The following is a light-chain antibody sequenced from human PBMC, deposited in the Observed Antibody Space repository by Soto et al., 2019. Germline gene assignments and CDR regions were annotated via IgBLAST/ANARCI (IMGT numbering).Light chain of an antibody. CDR1: QSVSSF. CDR3: QQRSSWPRT. V-gene: IGKV3-11*01. J-gene: IGKJ2*01. Sequence: EIVLTQSPAILSLSPGEGATLSCRASQSVSSFLAWYQQKPGQAPRLLIYDVFNRAIGIPARFSGSGSGTDFTLTISSLEPEDFAVYYCQQRSSWPRTFGQGTKLEIK. CDR2: DVF.